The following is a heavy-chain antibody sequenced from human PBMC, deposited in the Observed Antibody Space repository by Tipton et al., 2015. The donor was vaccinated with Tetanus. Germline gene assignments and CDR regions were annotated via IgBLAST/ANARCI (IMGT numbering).Heavy chain of an antibody. Sequence: QLVQSGGGLIQPGGSLRLSCAASGFTVSSNYMSWVRQAPGKGLEWVSAIYSGGSTYYADSVKGRFTISRDNSKNTLYLQMNSLRAEDTAVYYCARDPGQQLVPRTSDAFDIWGQGTMVTVSS. CDR3: ARDPGQQLVPRTSDAFDI. CDR1: GFTVSSNY. D-gene: IGHD6-13*01. J-gene: IGHJ3*02. CDR2: IYSGGST. V-gene: IGHV3-53*01.